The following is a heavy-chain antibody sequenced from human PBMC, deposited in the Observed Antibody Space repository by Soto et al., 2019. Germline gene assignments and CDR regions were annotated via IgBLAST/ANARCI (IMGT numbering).Heavy chain of an antibody. V-gene: IGHV4-31*03. CDR3: ARGGSGDIVVVAAIDY. J-gene: IGHJ4*02. CDR1: GGSISSGDYY. D-gene: IGHD2-15*01. Sequence: QVQLQESGPGLVKPSQTLSLTCSVSGGSISSGDYYWSWVRQHPGKGLEWIGYIFYSGSTYYNPSLTSRVTISVDTSKNQFSLKLSSVTAADTAVYYCARGGSGDIVVVAAIDYWGQGTLVTVSS. CDR2: IFYSGST.